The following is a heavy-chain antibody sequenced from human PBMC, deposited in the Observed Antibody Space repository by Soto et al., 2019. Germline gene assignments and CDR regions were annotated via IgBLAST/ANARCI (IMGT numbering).Heavy chain of an antibody. CDR2: IYYSGST. Sequence: TSETLSLTCTVSCGSVSSGGYYWSWIRQPPGKGLEWIGYIYYSGSTNYNPSLKSRVTISVDTSKNQFSLKLSSVTAADTAVYYCARYYDSSGYPFDYWGQGTLVTV. CDR3: ARYYDSSGYPFDY. V-gene: IGHV4-61*08. D-gene: IGHD3-22*01. CDR1: CGSVSSGGYY. J-gene: IGHJ4*02.